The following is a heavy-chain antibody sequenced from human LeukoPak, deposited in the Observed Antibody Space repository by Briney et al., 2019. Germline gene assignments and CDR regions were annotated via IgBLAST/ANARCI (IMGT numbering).Heavy chain of an antibody. Sequence: ASVKVSCKASGYTFTSYGVSWVRQAPGQGLEWIGWISAYNGNTNYAQKLQGRVTMTTDTSTSTAYMELRSLRSDDTAVYYCARCSGGSYHYYYYGMDVWGQGTTVTVSS. V-gene: IGHV1-18*01. CDR3: ARCSGGSYHYYYYGMDV. CDR2: ISAYNGNT. J-gene: IGHJ6*02. CDR1: GYTFTSYG. D-gene: IGHD2-15*01.